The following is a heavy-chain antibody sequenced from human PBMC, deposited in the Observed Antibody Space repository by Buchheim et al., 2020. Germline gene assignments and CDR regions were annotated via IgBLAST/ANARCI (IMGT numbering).Heavy chain of an antibody. CDR2: INPGDSDT. V-gene: IGHV5-51*01. Sequence: EVQLVQSRTEVKKPGESLKISCKGSGYSFSSFWIGWVRQTPGRGLEWLGIINPGDSDTRYSPSFQGQVTFSVDKSIRPAYLQWSSLKASDTAMYYCARHIGTIGMDVWGQGTT. J-gene: IGHJ6*02. D-gene: IGHD1-1*01. CDR1: GYSFSSFW. CDR3: ARHIGTIGMDV.